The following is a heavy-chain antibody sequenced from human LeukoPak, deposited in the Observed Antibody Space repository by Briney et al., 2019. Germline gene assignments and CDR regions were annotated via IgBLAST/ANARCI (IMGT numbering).Heavy chain of an antibody. D-gene: IGHD3-22*01. CDR3: ATQNTNYYDSSGYAFDI. V-gene: IGHV5-51*01. J-gene: IGHJ3*02. CDR1: GYRFTSYW. Sequence: GESLKISCKGSGYRFTSYWIGWVRQMPGKGKEWMGFIFPGGSDTRYRPSFQGQVTISADKSISTAYLQWSSLKASDTAMYYCATQNTNYYDSSGYAFDIWGQGTMVTVSS. CDR2: IFPGGSDT.